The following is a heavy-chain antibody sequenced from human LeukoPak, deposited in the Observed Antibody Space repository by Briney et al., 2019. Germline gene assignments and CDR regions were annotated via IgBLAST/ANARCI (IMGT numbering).Heavy chain of an antibody. Sequence: KPSEPLSLTCSVSGGSINSFYWSWIRQPPGKGLEWIGYIHSNGGTNYNPSLKSRVTMSVDTSKNQFSLKLNSATAADSAVYFCARHVSGIYGSRGDFDYRGQGTLVTVSS. CDR2: IHSNGGT. V-gene: IGHV4-59*08. D-gene: IGHD3-10*01. CDR3: ARHVSGIYGSRGDFDY. J-gene: IGHJ4*02. CDR1: GGSINSFY.